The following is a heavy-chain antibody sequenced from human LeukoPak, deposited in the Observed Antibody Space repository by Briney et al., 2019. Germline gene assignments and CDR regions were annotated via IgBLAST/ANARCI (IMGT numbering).Heavy chain of an antibody. CDR3: ARDGARYGSGSYFDY. Sequence: SETLSLTCSVSGGSISSSSYYWGWIRQPPGKGLEWIGSIYYSGSTYYNPSLKSRVTISVDRSKNQFSLKLSSVTAADTAVYYCARDGARYGSGSYFDYWGQGTLVTVSS. CDR2: IYYSGST. CDR1: GGSISSSSYY. V-gene: IGHV4-39*07. D-gene: IGHD3-10*01. J-gene: IGHJ4*02.